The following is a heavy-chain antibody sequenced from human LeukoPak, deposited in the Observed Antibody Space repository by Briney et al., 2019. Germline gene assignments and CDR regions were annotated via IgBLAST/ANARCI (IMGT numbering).Heavy chain of an antibody. CDR2: IWYDGSNK. V-gene: IGHV3-33*01. D-gene: IGHD2-2*02. J-gene: IGHJ6*02. CDR1: GFTFSNYG. Sequence: PGGSLRLSCAASGFTFSNYGMHWVRQAPGKGLEWVAVIWYDGSNKYYADSVKGRFTISRDNSKNTLYLQMNSLRAEDTAVYYCARDEGYCSSTSCYNDYYGMDVWGQGTTVTVSS. CDR3: ARDEGYCSSTSCYNDYYGMDV.